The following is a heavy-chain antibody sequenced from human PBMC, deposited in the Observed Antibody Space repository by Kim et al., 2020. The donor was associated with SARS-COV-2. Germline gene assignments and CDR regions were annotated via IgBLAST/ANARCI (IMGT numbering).Heavy chain of an antibody. V-gene: IGHV4-4*02. J-gene: IGHJ6*03. CDR3: ARERPQIVVGGYYYYYYMDV. CDR1: GGSISSSNW. Sequence: SETLSLTCAVSGGSISSSNWWSWVRQPPGKGLEWIGEIYHSGSTNYNPSLKSRVTISVDKSKNQFSLKLSSVTAADTAVYYCARERPQIVVGGYYYYYYMDVWGKGTTVTVSS. CDR2: IYHSGST. D-gene: IGHD2-15*01.